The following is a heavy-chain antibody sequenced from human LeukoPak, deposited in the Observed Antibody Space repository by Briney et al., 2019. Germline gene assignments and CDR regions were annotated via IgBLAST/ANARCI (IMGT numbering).Heavy chain of an antibody. CDR3: ARRGRHYYGSGSYYNRTPYYYYYMDV. CDR2: INPRGGT. CDR1: GGSFSDYS. Sequence: SETLSLTCAVYGGSFSDYSWSWIRQPPGKGLDWIGEINPRGGTNYSPSLKGRVTISVDTAKNQFSLKVTSVTAADTAVYYCARRGRHYYGSGSYYNRTPYYYYYMDVWGKGTTVTISS. J-gene: IGHJ6*03. V-gene: IGHV4-34*01. D-gene: IGHD3-10*01.